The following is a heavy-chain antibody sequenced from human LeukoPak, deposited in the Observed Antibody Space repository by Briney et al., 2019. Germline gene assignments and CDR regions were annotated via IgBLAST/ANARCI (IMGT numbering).Heavy chain of an antibody. V-gene: IGHV3-7*01. J-gene: IGHJ4*02. D-gene: IGHD3-10*01. CDR1: GFTFSAYW. Sequence: GGSLRLSCAASGFTFSAYWMSWVRQAPGKGLEWGANLKQDGSGKYYVDSVKGRFTISRDNAKNSLYLQMNSLRGEDTAVYYCARDDGFYSASGIYQNYFDHWGQGILVTVS. CDR2: LKQDGSGK. CDR3: ARDDGFYSASGIYQNYFDH.